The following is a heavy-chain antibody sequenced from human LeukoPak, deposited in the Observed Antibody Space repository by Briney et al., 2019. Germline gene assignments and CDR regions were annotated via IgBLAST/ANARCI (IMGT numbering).Heavy chain of an antibody. Sequence: GGSLRLSCAASGFTFSDYYMSWIRQAPGKGLEWVSYISSSGSTIYYADSVRGRFTISRDNAKNSLYLQMNSLRAEDTAVYYCARVASYGDYVDYWGQGTLVTVSS. CDR1: GFTFSDYY. J-gene: IGHJ4*02. D-gene: IGHD4-17*01. CDR3: ARVASYGDYVDY. CDR2: ISSSGSTI. V-gene: IGHV3-11*04.